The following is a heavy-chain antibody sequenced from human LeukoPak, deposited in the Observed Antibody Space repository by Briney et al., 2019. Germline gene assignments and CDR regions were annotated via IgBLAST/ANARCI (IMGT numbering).Heavy chain of an antibody. CDR1: GGSISYYY. J-gene: IGHJ4*02. Sequence: SETLSLTCTVSGGSISYYYWSWIRQPPGKGLEWIGYIYYSGSTNYNPSLKSRVTISVDTSKNQFSLKLSSVTAADTAVYYCARGRPNFYDSSGYYYERYYFDYWGQGTLVTVSS. V-gene: IGHV4-59*12. CDR3: ARGRPNFYDSSGYYYERYYFDY. D-gene: IGHD3-22*01. CDR2: IYYSGST.